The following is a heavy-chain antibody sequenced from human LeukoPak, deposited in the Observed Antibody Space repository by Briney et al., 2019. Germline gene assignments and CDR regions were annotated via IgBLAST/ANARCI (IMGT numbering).Heavy chain of an antibody. Sequence: SVNVSFTASGGTFTSYAISWVRQAPGQGLEWMGGIIPIFGTANYAQKFQGRVTITADGSTSTAYMELSSLRSEDTAVYYCARDPPQGCSGGSCPMDVWGKGTTVTVSS. D-gene: IGHD2-15*01. CDR1: GGTFTSYA. V-gene: IGHV1-69*13. J-gene: IGHJ6*03. CDR3: ARDPPQGCSGGSCPMDV. CDR2: IIPIFGTA.